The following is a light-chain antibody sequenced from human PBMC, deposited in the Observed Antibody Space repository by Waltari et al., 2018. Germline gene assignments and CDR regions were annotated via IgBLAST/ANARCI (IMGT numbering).Light chain of an antibody. J-gene: IGKJ4*01. Sequence: DVQMAQSPSSLSASVGDRVTITCRASQDISNSATWYQQKPGKAPKLLIYDASSLQTGVPSRFSGVGSGTHFTFTISSLRSEDTATYYCQQYENLPLTFGGGTKVEI. V-gene: IGKV1-33*01. CDR2: DAS. CDR3: QQYENLPLT. CDR1: QDISNS.